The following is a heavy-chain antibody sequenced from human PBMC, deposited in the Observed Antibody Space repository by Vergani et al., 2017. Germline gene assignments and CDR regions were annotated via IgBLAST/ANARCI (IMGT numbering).Heavy chain of an antibody. V-gene: IGHV4-39*01. CDR3: ARSLDIVVVVAATPDPSYWFDP. J-gene: IGHJ5*02. CDR2: IYYSGST. Sequence: QLQLQESGPGLVKPSETLSLTCTVSGGSISSSSYYWGWIRQPPGKGLEWIGSIYYSGSTYYNPSLKSQVTISVDTSKNQFSLKLGSVTAADTAVYYCARSLDIVVVVAATPDPSYWFDPWGQGTLVTVSS. D-gene: IGHD2-15*01. CDR1: GGSISSSSYY.